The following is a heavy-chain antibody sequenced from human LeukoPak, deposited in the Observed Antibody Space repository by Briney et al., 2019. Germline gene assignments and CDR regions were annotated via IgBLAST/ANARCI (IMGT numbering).Heavy chain of an antibody. D-gene: IGHD3-10*01. V-gene: IGHV1-2*02. CDR3: ARQRGGDAFDL. Sequence: PLASVKVSCKTSGYTFTDYSIHWVRQAPGQGLECLGWIRPNSGATDYAQGFQGRVTMTTDTSISAAYMGLSRLTSDDTAIYYCARQRGGDAFDLWGQGTMVTVSS. J-gene: IGHJ3*01. CDR2: IRPNSGAT. CDR1: GYTFTDYS.